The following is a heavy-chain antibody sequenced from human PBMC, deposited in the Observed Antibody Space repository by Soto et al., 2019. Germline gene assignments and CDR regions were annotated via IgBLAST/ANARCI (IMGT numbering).Heavy chain of an antibody. J-gene: IGHJ4*02. CDR2: IIPIFGTA. V-gene: IGHV1-69*13. Sequence: SVKVSCKASGGTFSSYAISWLRQAPGQGLEWMGGIIPIFGTANYAQKFQGRVTITADESTSTAYMELSSLRSEDTAVYYCARNYDSSGYYVLFDYWGQGTLVTVSS. CDR1: GGTFSSYA. D-gene: IGHD3-22*01. CDR3: ARNYDSSGYYVLFDY.